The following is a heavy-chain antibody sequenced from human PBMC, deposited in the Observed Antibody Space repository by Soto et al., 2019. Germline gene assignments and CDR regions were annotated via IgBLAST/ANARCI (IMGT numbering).Heavy chain of an antibody. Sequence: QVRLQESGPGLVKPSETLSLTCTVSGGSISRYYWSWIRQPPGKGLEWIGYLYNTGSTIYNPSLESRVTISVDTSKNQLSLKLNSVTAADTAVYYCARDLWGYCGTDCYPLDVWGPGTTVTVSS. J-gene: IGHJ6*02. D-gene: IGHD2-21*02. CDR3: ARDLWGYCGTDCYPLDV. CDR1: GGSISRYY. CDR2: LYNTGST. V-gene: IGHV4-59*01.